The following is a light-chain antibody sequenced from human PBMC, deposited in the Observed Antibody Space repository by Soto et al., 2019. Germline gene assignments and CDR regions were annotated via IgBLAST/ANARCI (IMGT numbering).Light chain of an antibody. CDR3: LQYNGYPRT. V-gene: IGKV1-5*01. CDR2: DAS. Sequence: DIQMTQSPSTLSASVGDRVTITCRASQSISTWLAWYQQKPGKAPKLLIYDASSLQSGVPSRFSGSGSGTEFTLTISSLQPEDFASYYCLQYNGYPRTFGQGTKVDIK. CDR1: QSISTW. J-gene: IGKJ1*01.